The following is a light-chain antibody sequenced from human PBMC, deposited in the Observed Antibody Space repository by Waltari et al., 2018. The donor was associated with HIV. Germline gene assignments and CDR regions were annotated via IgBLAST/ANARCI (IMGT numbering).Light chain of an antibody. J-gene: IGKJ3*01. CDR2: AAS. Sequence: DIQMSQSPSSLSASLGDRVIITWRASQTISTYVNWYQHKSGRAPHLLIYAASSLQIGVPSRFSGSGSGTDFTLTIDSLQAEDFATYYCQQSYNKVTFGPGTRV. CDR3: QQSYNKVT. V-gene: IGKV1-39*01. CDR1: QTISTY.